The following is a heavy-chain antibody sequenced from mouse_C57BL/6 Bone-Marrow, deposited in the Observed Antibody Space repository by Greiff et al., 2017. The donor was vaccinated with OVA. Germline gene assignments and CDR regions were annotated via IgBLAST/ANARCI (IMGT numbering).Heavy chain of an antibody. D-gene: IGHD2-3*01. CDR1: GFTFSNYW. CDR3: TVIYDGYYWYFDV. Sequence: EVKVVESGGGLVQPGGSMKLSCVASGFTFSNYWMNWVRQSPEQGLEWVAQIRLKSDNYATHYAESVKGRFTISRDDSKSSVYLQMNNLRAEDTGIYYCTVIYDGYYWYFDVWGTGTTVTVSS. J-gene: IGHJ1*03. V-gene: IGHV6-3*01. CDR2: IRLKSDNYAT.